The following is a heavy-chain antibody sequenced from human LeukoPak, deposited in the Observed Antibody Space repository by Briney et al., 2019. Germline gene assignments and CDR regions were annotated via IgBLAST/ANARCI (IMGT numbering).Heavy chain of an antibody. D-gene: IGHD6-13*01. J-gene: IGHJ5*02. V-gene: IGHV3-11*01. CDR2: ISSSGSTI. CDR1: GFTFSDYY. CDR3: ARDLVDSSSWYGGLGWFDP. Sequence: GGSLRLSCAASGFTFSDYYMSWIRQAPGKGLEWVSYISSSGSTIYYADSVKGRFTISRDNAKNSLYLQMNSLRAEDTAVYYCARDLVDSSSWYGGLGWFDPWGQGTLVTVSS.